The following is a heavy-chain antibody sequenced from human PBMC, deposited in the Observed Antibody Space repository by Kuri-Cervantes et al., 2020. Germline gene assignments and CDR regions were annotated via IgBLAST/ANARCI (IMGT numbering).Heavy chain of an antibody. V-gene: IGHV1-18*01. J-gene: IGHJ4*02. D-gene: IGHD2-15*01. Sequence: ASVKVSCKASGYTFTSYGISWVRQAPGQGREWMGWISAYNGNTNYAQKLQGRVTMTTDTSTSTAYMELSSLRSEDTAVYYSATGVVVATPEFVYWGQGTLVTVSS. CDR1: GYTFTSYG. CDR2: ISAYNGNT. CDR3: ATGVVVATPEFVY.